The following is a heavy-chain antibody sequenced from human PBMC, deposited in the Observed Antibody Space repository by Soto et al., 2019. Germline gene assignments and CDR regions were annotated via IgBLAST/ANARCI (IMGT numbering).Heavy chain of an antibody. D-gene: IGHD3-10*01. CDR2: IWYDGSNK. Sequence: LRLSCAASGFTFSSYGMHWVRQAPGKGLEWVAVIWYDGSNKYYADSVKGRFTISRDNSKNTLYLQMNSLRVEDTAVYYCANSLWFGELFPFDYWGQGTLVTVSS. J-gene: IGHJ4*02. CDR3: ANSLWFGELFPFDY. V-gene: IGHV3-33*06. CDR1: GFTFSSYG.